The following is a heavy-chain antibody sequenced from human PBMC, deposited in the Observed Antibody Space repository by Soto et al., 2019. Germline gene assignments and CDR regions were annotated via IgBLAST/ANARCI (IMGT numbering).Heavy chain of an antibody. Sequence: ASVKVSCKASGYTFTSYYMHWVRQAPGQGLEWMGIINPSGGSTSYAQKFQARVTMTRDTSTSTVYMELSSLRSEDTAVYYCARDRGYSSSWYVVGYYYYGMDVWGQGTTVTVSS. J-gene: IGHJ6*02. D-gene: IGHD6-13*01. CDR1: GYTFTSYY. CDR3: ARDRGYSSSWYVVGYYYYGMDV. CDR2: INPSGGST. V-gene: IGHV1-46*01.